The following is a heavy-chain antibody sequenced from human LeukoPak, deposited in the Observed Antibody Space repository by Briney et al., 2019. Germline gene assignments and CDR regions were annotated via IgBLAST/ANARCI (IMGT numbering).Heavy chain of an antibody. CDR3: AKAYSSSWYHPGDY. CDR2: ISGSGGST. V-gene: IGHV3-23*01. Sequence: GGSLRLSCAASGFTFSSYAMSWVRQAPGKGLEWVSAISGSGGSTYYADSVKGRFTISRDNSKNTLYLQMNSLRAEDTAVYYCAKAYSSSWYHPGDYWGQGTLVTVSS. J-gene: IGHJ4*02. D-gene: IGHD6-13*01. CDR1: GFTFSSYA.